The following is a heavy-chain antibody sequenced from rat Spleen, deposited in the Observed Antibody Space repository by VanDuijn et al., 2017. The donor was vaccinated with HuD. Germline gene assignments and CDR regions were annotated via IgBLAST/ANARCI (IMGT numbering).Heavy chain of an antibody. CDR1: GFTFSNYY. CDR2: ISTGGGNT. J-gene: IGHJ4*01. D-gene: IGHD4-3*01. CDR3: ERHDGIIRGRDVMDA. Sequence: EVQLVESGGGLVQPGRSMKLSCAASGFTFSNYYMAWVRQAPTKGLEWVASISTGGGNTYYRDSVKGRFTISRDNAKSTLYLQMDSLRSEDTATYYCERHDGIIRGRDVMDAWGQGASVTVSS. V-gene: IGHV5-25*01.